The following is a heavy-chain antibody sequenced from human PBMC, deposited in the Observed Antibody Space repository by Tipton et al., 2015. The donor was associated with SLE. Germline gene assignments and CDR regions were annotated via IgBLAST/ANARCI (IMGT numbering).Heavy chain of an antibody. CDR3: ARDLAARGGHYFDY. D-gene: IGHD6-6*01. CDR2: IYYSGST. CDR1: GGSISSYY. Sequence: TLFLTCTVSGGSISSYYWSWIRQPPGKGLEWIGYIYYSGSTNYNPSLKSRVTISVDTSKNQFSLKLSSVTAADTAVYYCARDLAARGGHYFDYWGQGTLVTVSS. V-gene: IGHV4-59*01. J-gene: IGHJ4*02.